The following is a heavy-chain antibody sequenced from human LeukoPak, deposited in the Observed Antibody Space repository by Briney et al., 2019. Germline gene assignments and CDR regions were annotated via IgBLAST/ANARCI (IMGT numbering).Heavy chain of an antibody. D-gene: IGHD3-9*01. Sequence: SETLSLTCAVYGGSFSGYYWSWIRQPPWKGLEWIGEINHSGSTNYNPSLKSRVTISVDTSKNQFSLKLSSVTAADTAVYYCARLLEDYDILTGYPREFDYWGQGTLVTVSS. J-gene: IGHJ4*02. CDR3: ARLLEDYDILTGYPREFDY. V-gene: IGHV4-34*01. CDR1: GGSFSGYY. CDR2: INHSGST.